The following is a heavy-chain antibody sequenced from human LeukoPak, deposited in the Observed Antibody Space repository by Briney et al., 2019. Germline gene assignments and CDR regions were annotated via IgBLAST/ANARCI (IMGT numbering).Heavy chain of an antibody. CDR1: GFTFSTYA. Sequence: GGSLRLSCAASGFTFSTYAMHWVRQAPGQGLEWVAVTSHDQSDKYYADSVKGRFTISRDNSKKTLFLQMNSLTPEDTAVYYCARVPCSSTNYYDDFFDYWGQGTLVSVSS. V-gene: IGHV3-30*04. J-gene: IGHJ4*02. D-gene: IGHD2-2*01. CDR3: ARVPCSSTNYYDDFFDY. CDR2: TSHDQSDK.